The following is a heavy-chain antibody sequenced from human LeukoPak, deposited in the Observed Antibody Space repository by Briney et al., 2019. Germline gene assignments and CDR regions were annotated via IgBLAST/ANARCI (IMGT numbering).Heavy chain of an antibody. CDR3: AKRGPASPESGKYYFDY. CDR1: GFTFSTYG. J-gene: IGHJ4*02. V-gene: IGHV3-23*01. CDR2: ISGSAAAT. D-gene: IGHD3-10*01. Sequence: PGGSLRLSCAASGFTFSTYGMTWVRQAPGKGLEWVSAISGSAAATFYADSVKGRFTISRDNSEKAVYLQMNSLRAEDTAVYYCAKRGPASPESGKYYFDYWGQGALVTVSS.